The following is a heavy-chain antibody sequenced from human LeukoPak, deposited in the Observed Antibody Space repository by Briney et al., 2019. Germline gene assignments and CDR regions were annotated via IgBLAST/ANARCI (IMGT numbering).Heavy chain of an antibody. CDR3: ARDDCGDTCYPGGY. V-gene: IGHV1-3*01. CDR1: GYIFTKYV. Sequence: GASVKVSCKASGYIFTKYVVHWVRQAPGQRPEWMRWIKAGNGDTKYSQNFQGRLTITRDTSASTVYMELSSLTSEDTALYYCARDDCGDTCYPGGYWGQGTLVTVSS. D-gene: IGHD2-21*01. CDR2: IKAGNGDT. J-gene: IGHJ4*02.